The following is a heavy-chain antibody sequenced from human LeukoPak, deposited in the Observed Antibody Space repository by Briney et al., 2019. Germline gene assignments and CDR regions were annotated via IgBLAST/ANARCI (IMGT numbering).Heavy chain of an antibody. J-gene: IGHJ4*02. CDR3: ARTMVRGVSAIDY. D-gene: IGHD3-10*01. CDR1: GFTFSSYS. CDR2: ISSSSSYI. Sequence: GGSLRLSCAASGFTFSSYSMNWVRQAPGKGLEWVSSISSSSSYIYYADSVKGRFTISRDNAKNSLYLQMNSLRAEDTAVYYCARTMVRGVSAIDYWGQETLVTVSS. V-gene: IGHV3-21*01.